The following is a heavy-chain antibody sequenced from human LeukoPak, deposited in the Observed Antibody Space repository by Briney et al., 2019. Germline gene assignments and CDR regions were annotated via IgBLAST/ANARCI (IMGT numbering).Heavy chain of an antibody. CDR1: GGSFSGYY. CDR3: ATKAARGWFDP. V-gene: IGHV4-34*01. Sequence: PSETLSLTCAVYGGSFSGYYWSWIRQPPGKGLGWIGEINHSGSTNYNPSLKSRVTISVDTSKNQFSLKLSSVTAADTAVYYCATKAARGWFDPWGQGTLVTVSS. J-gene: IGHJ5*02. CDR2: INHSGST. D-gene: IGHD3-10*01.